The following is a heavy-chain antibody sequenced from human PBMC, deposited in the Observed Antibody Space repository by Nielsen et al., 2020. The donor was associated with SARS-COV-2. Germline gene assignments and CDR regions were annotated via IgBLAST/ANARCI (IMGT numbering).Heavy chain of an antibody. Sequence: GESLKISCTASGFTFGDYAVMWVRQAPGKGLEWVGFIRTKAHGGTTEYAASVKGRFTISRDDSKSIAYLQMNSPKTEDTAVYYCTRVYYYGSGSLDYWGQGTLVTVSS. CDR3: TRVYYYGSGSLDY. CDR1: GFTFGDYA. V-gene: IGHV3-49*04. CDR2: IRTKAHGGTT. D-gene: IGHD3-10*01. J-gene: IGHJ4*02.